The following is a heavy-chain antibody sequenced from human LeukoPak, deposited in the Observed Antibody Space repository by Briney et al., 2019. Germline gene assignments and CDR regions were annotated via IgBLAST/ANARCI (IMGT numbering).Heavy chain of an antibody. V-gene: IGHV3-21*01. CDR2: ISRSGRYI. Sequence: GGSLRLSCAASGFTFSSYSMNWVRQAPGKGLEWVSSISRSGRYIYYADSAKGRCTISRDNAKNSLYLQMNSLRAEDTAVYYCARDRLDIVATIRAFDYWGQGTLVTVSS. CDR3: ARDRLDIVATIRAFDY. CDR1: GFTFSSYS. D-gene: IGHD5-12*01. J-gene: IGHJ4*02.